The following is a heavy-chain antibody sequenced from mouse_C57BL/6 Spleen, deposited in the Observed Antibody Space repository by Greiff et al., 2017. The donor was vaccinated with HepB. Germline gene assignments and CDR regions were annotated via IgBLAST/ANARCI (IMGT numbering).Heavy chain of an antibody. V-gene: IGHV5-16*01. CDR3: ARALYDYDDAMDY. CDR1: GFTFSDYY. CDR2: INYDGSST. Sequence: DVKLVESEGGLVQPGSSMKLSCTASGFTFSDYYMAWVRQVPEKGLEWVANINYDGSSTYYLDSLKSRFNISRDNAKNILYLQMSSLKSEDTATYYCARALYDYDDAMDYWGQGTSVTVSS. J-gene: IGHJ4*01. D-gene: IGHD2-4*01.